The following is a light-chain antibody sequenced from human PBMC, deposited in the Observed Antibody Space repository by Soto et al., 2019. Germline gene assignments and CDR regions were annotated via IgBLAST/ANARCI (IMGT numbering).Light chain of an antibody. CDR3: QQSYSTPYT. CDR1: QRISSY. CDR2: AAA. V-gene: IGKV1-39*01. Sequence: DIQMTQSPSSLSASVGDRVTITCRASQRISSYLNWYQQKPGKAPKLLIYAAASLQSGVPSRFSGSGSGTDFTLTISSLQPEDWATYYCQQSYSTPYTVGQGTKLEIK. J-gene: IGKJ2*01.